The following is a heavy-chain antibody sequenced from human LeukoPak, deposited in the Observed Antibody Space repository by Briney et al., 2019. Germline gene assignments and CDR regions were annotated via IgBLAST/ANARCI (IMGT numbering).Heavy chain of an antibody. CDR2: ISYDGSSK. Sequence: PGGSLRLSCAASGFTFTSSGMHWVRQAPGKGLEWVAVISYDGSSKYYADSVKGRFTISRDNSKNTLYLQMNTLTAEDTAVYYCAKDTGKYSYGYWSGFDIWGQGTMVTVS. CDR3: AKDTGKYSYGYWSGFDI. J-gene: IGHJ3*02. D-gene: IGHD5-18*01. V-gene: IGHV3-30*18. CDR1: GFTFTSSG.